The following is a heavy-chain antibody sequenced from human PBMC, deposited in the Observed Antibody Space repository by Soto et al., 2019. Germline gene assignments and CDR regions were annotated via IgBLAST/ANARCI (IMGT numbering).Heavy chain of an antibody. Sequence: ASVTVSCTASGYTFTSYGISWVRQAPGQGLEWMGWISAYNGNTNYAQKLQGRVTMTTDTSTSTAYMELRSLRSDDTAVYYCASTVAATRYYYYGMDVWGQGTTVTVSS. CDR2: ISAYNGNT. J-gene: IGHJ6*02. V-gene: IGHV1-18*01. D-gene: IGHD2-15*01. CDR1: GYTFTSYG. CDR3: ASTVAATRYYYYGMDV.